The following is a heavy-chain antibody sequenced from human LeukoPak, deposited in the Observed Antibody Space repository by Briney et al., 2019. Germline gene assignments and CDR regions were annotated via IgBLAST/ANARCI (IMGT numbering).Heavy chain of an antibody. D-gene: IGHD3-22*01. J-gene: IGHJ6*03. Sequence: SVKVSCKASGGTFSSYAISWVRQAPGQGLEWMGGIIPIFGTANYAQKFQGRVTITTDESTSTAYMELSSLRSEDTAVYYCARAGRNYYDSSGYPLLYMDVWGKGTTVTVSS. CDR2: IIPIFGTA. CDR1: GGTFSSYA. V-gene: IGHV1-69*05. CDR3: ARAGRNYYDSSGYPLLYMDV.